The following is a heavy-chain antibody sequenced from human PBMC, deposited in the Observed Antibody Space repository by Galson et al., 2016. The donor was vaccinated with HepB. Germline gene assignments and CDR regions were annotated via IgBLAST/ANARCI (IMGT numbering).Heavy chain of an antibody. Sequence: SETLSLTCTVSGESFSGYYWNWIRQTPGKGLGWIAEINHSGDSNLNPSLKSRVTISVNPSKNQFSLKLSSVTAADTALYYCARGTDDYGPPFDYWGQGTPVTVSS. V-gene: IGHV4-34*01. J-gene: IGHJ4*02. CDR2: INHSGDS. CDR1: GESFSGYY. D-gene: IGHD4-17*01. CDR3: ARGTDDYGPPFDY.